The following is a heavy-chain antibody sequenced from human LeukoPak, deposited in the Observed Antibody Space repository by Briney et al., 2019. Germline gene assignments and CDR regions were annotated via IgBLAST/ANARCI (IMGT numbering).Heavy chain of an antibody. Sequence: SETLSLTCAVSGVSISSVGYSWSWIRQPPGKGLEWIGYIYHSGSTYYNPSLKSRVTISVDRSKNQFSMKLSSVTAADTAVYYCARYCSSTSCYVDHDAFDIWGQGTMVTVSS. J-gene: IGHJ3*02. CDR2: IYHSGST. CDR3: ARYCSSTSCYVDHDAFDI. D-gene: IGHD2-2*01. V-gene: IGHV4-30-2*01. CDR1: GVSISSVGYS.